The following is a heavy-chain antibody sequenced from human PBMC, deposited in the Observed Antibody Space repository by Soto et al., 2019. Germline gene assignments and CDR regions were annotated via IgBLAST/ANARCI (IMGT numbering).Heavy chain of an antibody. J-gene: IGHJ4*02. CDR1: RFTIGNYW. D-gene: IGHD3-10*01. Sequence: EVLLVESGGGLVQPGGSLTLSCAASRFTIGNYWMNWVRQAPGKGLEWVANIKGDGSEKYYVGSVEGRFTISRDNTKNSLDLQMNSVRVEVTAVYYCATGFPPEFWGQGTLVTVSS. CDR2: IKGDGSEK. V-gene: IGHV3-7*01. CDR3: ATGFPPEF.